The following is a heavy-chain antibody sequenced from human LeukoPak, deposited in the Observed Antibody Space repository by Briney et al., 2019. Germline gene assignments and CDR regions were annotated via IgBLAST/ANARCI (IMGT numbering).Heavy chain of an antibody. J-gene: IGHJ3*02. CDR1: GFTFSSYW. Sequence: GGPLRLSCAASGFTFSSYWMSWVRQAPGEGLEWVANIKQDGSEKYYVDSVKGRFTISRDNAKNSLYLQMNSLRAEDTAVYYCARRYDSSGYEAFDIWGQGTMVTVSS. D-gene: IGHD3-22*01. V-gene: IGHV3-7*04. CDR3: ARRYDSSGYEAFDI. CDR2: IKQDGSEK.